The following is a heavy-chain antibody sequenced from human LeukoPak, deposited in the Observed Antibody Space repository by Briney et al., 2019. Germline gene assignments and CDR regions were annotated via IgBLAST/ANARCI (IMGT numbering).Heavy chain of an antibody. V-gene: IGHV1-69*13. CDR1: GGTFSNYP. CDR2: IIPVFGTA. J-gene: IGHJ3*01. CDR3: ALSRGT. Sequence: EASVKVSCKASGGTFSNYPVSWVRQAPGQGLEWMGGIIPVFGTANYAQKFQGRVTITADESTSTAYMEMSSLKSEDTAVYFCALSRGTWGQGTMVTVSS.